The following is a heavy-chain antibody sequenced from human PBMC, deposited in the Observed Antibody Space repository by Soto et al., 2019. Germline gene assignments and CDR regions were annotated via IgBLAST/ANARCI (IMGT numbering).Heavy chain of an antibody. CDR2: ISWNSGSI. CDR1: GFTFDDYA. D-gene: IGHD3-16*02. J-gene: IGHJ4*02. V-gene: IGHV3-9*01. Sequence: PGGSLRLSCAASGFTFDDYAMHWVRQAPGKGLEWVSGISWNSGSIGYADSVKGRFTISRDNAKNSLYLQMNSLRAEDTALYYCAKGLRLGELSSTFGYWGQGTLVTVSS. CDR3: AKGLRLGELSSTFGY.